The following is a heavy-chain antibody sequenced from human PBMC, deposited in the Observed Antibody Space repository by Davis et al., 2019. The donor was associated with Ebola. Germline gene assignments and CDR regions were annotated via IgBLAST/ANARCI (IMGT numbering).Heavy chain of an antibody. D-gene: IGHD2-8*02. J-gene: IGHJ3*02. CDR2: IYWDDDK. CDR1: GFSLSTSGVG. Sequence: SGPTLVKPTQTLTLTCTFSGFSLSTSGVGVGWIRQPPGKALEWLALIYWDDDKRYSPSLKSRLTITKDTSKNQVVLTMTNMDPVDTATYYCAHRREYCTGGVCYTEAFGIWGQGTMVTVSS. V-gene: IGHV2-5*02. CDR3: AHRREYCTGGVCYTEAFGI.